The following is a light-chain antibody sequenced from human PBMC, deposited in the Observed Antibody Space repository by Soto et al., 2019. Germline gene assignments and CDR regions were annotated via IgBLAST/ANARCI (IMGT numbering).Light chain of an antibody. CDR3: QFYGSSLIT. Sequence: EIVLTQSPGTLSLSPGERGTLSCRASQIIKTFYFGWYQQKPGQSPRLLIYGVYSRATGTPDRFSGSGSGTDFTLTISRLEPEDSAVYYCQFYGSSLITFGQGTRLEIK. CDR2: GVY. V-gene: IGKV3-20*01. J-gene: IGKJ5*01. CDR1: QIIKTFY.